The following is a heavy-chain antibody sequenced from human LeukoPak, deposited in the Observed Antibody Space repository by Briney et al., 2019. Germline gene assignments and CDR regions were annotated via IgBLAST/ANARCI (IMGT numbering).Heavy chain of an antibody. Sequence: GRSLRLSCAASGFTFSSYAMHWVRQAPGKGLEWVAVISYDGSNKYYADSVKGRFTVSKDNSKNTLYLQMNSLRAEDTAVYYCARARSGWYPEYFQDWGQGILVTVSS. CDR2: ISYDGSNK. J-gene: IGHJ1*01. D-gene: IGHD6-19*01. V-gene: IGHV3-30-3*01. CDR1: GFTFSSYA. CDR3: ARARSGWYPEYFQD.